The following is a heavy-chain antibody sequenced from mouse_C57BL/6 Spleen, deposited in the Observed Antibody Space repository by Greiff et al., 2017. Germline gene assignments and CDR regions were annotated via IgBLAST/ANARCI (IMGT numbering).Heavy chain of an antibody. V-gene: IGHV1-20*01. Sequence: EVKLMESGPELVKPGDSVKISCKASGYSFTGYFMNWVMQSHGKSLEWIGRINPYNGDTFYNQKFKGKATLTVDKSSSTAHMELRSLTSEDSAVYYCASLYDGYAYYFDYWGQGTTLTVSS. J-gene: IGHJ2*01. CDR1: GYSFTGYF. CDR3: ASLYDGYAYYFDY. CDR2: INPYNGDT. D-gene: IGHD2-3*01.